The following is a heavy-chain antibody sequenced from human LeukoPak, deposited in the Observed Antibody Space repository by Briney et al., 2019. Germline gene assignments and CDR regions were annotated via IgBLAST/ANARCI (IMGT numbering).Heavy chain of an antibody. D-gene: IGHD6-13*01. CDR3: AKAFREYGSSTYSSFDI. CDR2: IIPIFGTA. CDR1: VATFTSYA. V-gene: IGHV1-69*13. Sequence: ASVTVSCTSSVATFTSYAISWVRQAPGQGLEWMGGIIPIFGTANYAQKFQGRVTITADESTSTAYMELSSLRSEDTAIYYCAKAFREYGSSTYSSFDIWGQGTMVTVSS. J-gene: IGHJ3*02.